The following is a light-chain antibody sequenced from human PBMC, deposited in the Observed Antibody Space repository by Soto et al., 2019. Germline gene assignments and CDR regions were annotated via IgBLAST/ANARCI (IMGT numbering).Light chain of an antibody. CDR1: QDIRYY. J-gene: IGKJ5*01. CDR2: DAS. CDR3: QQYDSLPIT. Sequence: DIQMTQSPSSLSASVVYRVTITCQASQDIRYYLNWFQQKPGKAPKVLIYDASRLETGVPSRFSGSGSGTHFSLAISSLQPEDIATYYCQQYDSLPITFGQWTRLEIK. V-gene: IGKV1-33*01.